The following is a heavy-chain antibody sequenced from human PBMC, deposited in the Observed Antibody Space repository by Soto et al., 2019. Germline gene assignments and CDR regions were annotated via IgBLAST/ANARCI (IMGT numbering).Heavy chain of an antibody. V-gene: IGHV1-69*01. CDR2: IIPIFGTA. J-gene: IGHJ6*02. CDR3: ARGWVEDGYSYGSEPVYYYYGMDV. D-gene: IGHD5-18*01. CDR1: GGTFSSYA. Sequence: QVQLVQSGAEVKKPGSSVKVSCKASGGTFSSYAISWVRQAPGQGLEWMGGIIPIFGTANYAQKFQGRVTITADESTSTAYMELSSLRSEDTAVYYCARGWVEDGYSYGSEPVYYYYGMDVWGQGTTVTVSS.